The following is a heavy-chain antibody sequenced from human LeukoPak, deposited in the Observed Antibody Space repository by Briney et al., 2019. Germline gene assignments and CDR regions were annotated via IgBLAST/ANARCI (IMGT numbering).Heavy chain of an antibody. CDR3: AKDNRRAVAGLFDY. J-gene: IGHJ4*02. Sequence: GGSLRLSCAASGFTFGSYAMSWVRQAPGKGLEWVSGVSGSGDSTYYADSVKGRFTISRDNSKNTLYLQMNSLRAEDTAVYYCAKDNRRAVAGLFDYWGQGTLVTVSS. CDR1: GFTFGSYA. CDR2: VSGSGDST. V-gene: IGHV3-23*01. D-gene: IGHD6-19*01.